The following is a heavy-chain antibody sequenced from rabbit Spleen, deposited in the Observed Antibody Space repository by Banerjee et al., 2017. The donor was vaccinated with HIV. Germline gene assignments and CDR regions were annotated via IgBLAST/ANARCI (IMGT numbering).Heavy chain of an antibody. Sequence: QEQLVESGGGLVKPEGSLTLTCKASGVSLNDKDVMCWVRQAPGKGLEWIACINIVTGKSVYASWAKGRFTMSRTSSTTVTLQMTSLTAADTATYFCARSTYGYADYGDLYYAAMDLWGPGTLVTVS. J-gene: IGHJ6*01. D-gene: IGHD6-1*01. CDR1: GVSLNDKDV. CDR3: ARSTYGYADYGDLYYAAMDL. V-gene: IGHV1S45*01. CDR2: INIVTGKS.